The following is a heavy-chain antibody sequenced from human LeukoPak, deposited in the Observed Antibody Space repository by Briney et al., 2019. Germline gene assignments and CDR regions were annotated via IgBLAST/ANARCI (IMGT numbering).Heavy chain of an antibody. J-gene: IGHJ5*02. Sequence: GASVKVSCKASGYTFTSYGISWVRQAPGQGLEWMGWISVYNGNTNYAQKLQGRVTMTTDTSTSTAYMELRSLRSDDTAVYYCARDNSVGDIAWWFDPWGQGTLVTVSS. D-gene: IGHD3-16*02. CDR2: ISVYNGNT. V-gene: IGHV1-18*01. CDR1: GYTFTSYG. CDR3: ARDNSVGDIAWWFDP.